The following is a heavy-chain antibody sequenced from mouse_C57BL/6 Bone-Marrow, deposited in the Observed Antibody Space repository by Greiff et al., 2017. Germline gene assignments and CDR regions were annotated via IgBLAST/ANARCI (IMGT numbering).Heavy chain of an antibody. D-gene: IGHD1-1*01. Sequence: VMLVESGPELVKPGASVKISCKASGYAFSSSWMNWVKQRPGKGLEWIGRIYPGDGDTNYNGKFKGKATLTADKSSSTAYMQLSSLTSEDSAVYFCARRYYYSSSSYWYFDVWGTGTTVTVSS. CDR1: GYAFSSSW. CDR2: IYPGDGDT. CDR3: ARRYYYSSSSYWYFDV. V-gene: IGHV1-82*01. J-gene: IGHJ1*03.